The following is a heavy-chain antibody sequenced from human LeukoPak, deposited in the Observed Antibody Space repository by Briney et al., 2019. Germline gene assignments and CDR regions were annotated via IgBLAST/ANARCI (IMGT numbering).Heavy chain of an antibody. CDR2: IIPIFGTA. J-gene: IGHJ4*02. V-gene: IGHV1-69*05. Sequence: ASVKVSCKASGGTFSSYAISWVRQAPGQGLEWMGRIIPIFGTANYAQKFQGRVTITTDESTSTAYMELSSLRSEDTAVYYCARVGGPWGDYIDYWGQGTQVTVSS. CDR1: GGTFSSYA. CDR3: ARVGGPWGDYIDY. D-gene: IGHD4-17*01.